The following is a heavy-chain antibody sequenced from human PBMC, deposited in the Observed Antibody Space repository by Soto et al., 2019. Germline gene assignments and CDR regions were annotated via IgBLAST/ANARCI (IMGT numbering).Heavy chain of an antibody. V-gene: IGHV1-2*04. CDR3: ARASVPAATWFDP. CDR2: INPNSGGT. J-gene: IGHJ5*02. Sequence: ASVKVSCKASGYTFTGYYMHWVRQAPGQGLEWMGWINPNSGGTNYAQKFQGWVTMTRYTSISTAYMELSRLRSDDTAVYYCARASVPAATWFDPWGQGTLVTVSS. CDR1: GYTFTGYY. D-gene: IGHD2-2*01.